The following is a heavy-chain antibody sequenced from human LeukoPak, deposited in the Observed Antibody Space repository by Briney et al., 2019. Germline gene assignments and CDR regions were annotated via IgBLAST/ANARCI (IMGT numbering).Heavy chain of an antibody. Sequence: GGSLRLFSAASGFTFDNYGMHWVRQAPGKGLEWVADISSDGATQYYADSVKGRFTISRDNSKNTLNLQMNSLRPGDTAVYYCAKGCLGGGNCFFFQHWGQGTLVTVSS. D-gene: IGHD2-15*01. V-gene: IGHV3-30*18. J-gene: IGHJ1*01. CDR1: GFTFDNYG. CDR2: ISSDGATQ. CDR3: AKGCLGGGNCFFFQH.